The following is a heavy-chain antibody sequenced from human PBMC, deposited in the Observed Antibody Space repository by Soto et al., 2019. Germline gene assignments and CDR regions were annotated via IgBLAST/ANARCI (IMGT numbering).Heavy chain of an antibody. V-gene: IGHV3-23*01. Sequence: LRLSCVGSGITFSTSAMNWVRQAPGKGLEWVSGISSSGDSSHYADSVKGRFTISRDNSQNTLYLQMNSLRVEDTAVYYCTRVKTNSLEWFLDYNGMDVWGQGTTVTVSS. CDR2: ISSSGDSS. CDR1: GITFSTSA. CDR3: TRVKTNSLEWFLDYNGMDV. J-gene: IGHJ6*02. D-gene: IGHD3-3*01.